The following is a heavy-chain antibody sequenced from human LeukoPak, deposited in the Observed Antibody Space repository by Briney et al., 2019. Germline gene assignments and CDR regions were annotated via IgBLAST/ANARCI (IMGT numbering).Heavy chain of an antibody. CDR3: ARGSAAPGLRDFDY. V-gene: IGHV3-21*01. CDR2: VSSSSSYI. J-gene: IGHJ4*02. Sequence: GGSLRLSCAASGFTFSSYSMNWVRQAPGKGLEWVSSVSSSSSYIYYADSVKGRSTISRDNAKNSLYPQMNSLRAEDTAVYYCARGSAAPGLRDFDYWGQGTLVTVSS. CDR1: GFTFSSYS. D-gene: IGHD3-16*01.